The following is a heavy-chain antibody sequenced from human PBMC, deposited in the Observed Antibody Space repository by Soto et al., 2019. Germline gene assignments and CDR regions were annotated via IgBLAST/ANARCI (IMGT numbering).Heavy chain of an antibody. J-gene: IGHJ4*02. Sequence: QVQLVQSGAEVKKPGASVRVSCKTSGYIFTTYGISWVRQATGQGLEWMGWISAHNGNTNYAQKLQGRVTMPTDTSTSTAYMELRSLRSDDTAVYYCAGDHPYGSGYDFWGQGTLVTVSS. D-gene: IGHD3-10*01. CDR1: GYIFTTYG. V-gene: IGHV1-18*01. CDR2: ISAHNGNT. CDR3: AGDHPYGSGYDF.